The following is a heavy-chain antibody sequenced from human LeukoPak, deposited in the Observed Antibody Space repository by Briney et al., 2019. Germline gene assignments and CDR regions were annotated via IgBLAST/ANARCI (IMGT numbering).Heavy chain of an antibody. D-gene: IGHD1-20*01. CDR3: ASVTGSKYYYYYYGMDV. Sequence: SETLSLTCAAYGGSFSGYYWSWIRQPPGKGLEWIGEINHSGSTNYNPSLKSRVTISVDTSKNQFSLKLSSVTAADTAVYYCASVTGSKYYYYYYGMDVWGQGTTVTVSS. CDR2: INHSGST. CDR1: GGSFSGYY. V-gene: IGHV4-34*01. J-gene: IGHJ6*02.